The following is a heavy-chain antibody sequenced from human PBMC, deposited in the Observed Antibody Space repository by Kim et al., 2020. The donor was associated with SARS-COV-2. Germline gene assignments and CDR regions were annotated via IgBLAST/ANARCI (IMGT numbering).Heavy chain of an antibody. CDR2: IYPGDSDT. Sequence: GESLKISCKGSGYSFTSYWIGWVRQMPGKGLEWMGIIYPGDSDTRYSPSFQGQVTISADKSISTAYLQWSSLKASDTAMYYCARNYYDSSGYYDNYYYYGMDVWGQGTTFTVSS. CDR1: GYSFTSYW. V-gene: IGHV5-51*01. CDR3: ARNYYDSSGYYDNYYYYGMDV. D-gene: IGHD3-22*01. J-gene: IGHJ6*02.